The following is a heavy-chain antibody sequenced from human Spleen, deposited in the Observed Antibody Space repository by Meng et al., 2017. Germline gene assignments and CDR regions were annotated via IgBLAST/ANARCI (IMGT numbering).Heavy chain of an antibody. J-gene: IGHJ4*02. Sequence: GESLKISCAASGFTFSDYYMIWIRQAPGKGLEWVSYISSSGSTIYYTDSVKGRFTISRDNAKNSLYLQMNSLRAEDTAVYYCARDLGYYDSSGYYPYYFDYWGQGTLVTVSS. CDR3: ARDLGYYDSSGYYPYYFDY. D-gene: IGHD3-22*01. CDR2: ISSSGSTI. V-gene: IGHV3-11*04. CDR1: GFTFSDYY.